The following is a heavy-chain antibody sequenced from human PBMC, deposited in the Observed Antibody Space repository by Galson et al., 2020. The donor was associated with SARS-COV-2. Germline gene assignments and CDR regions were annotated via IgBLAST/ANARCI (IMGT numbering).Heavy chain of an antibody. J-gene: IGHJ4*02. Sequence: GGSLRLSCAASGFTFSSYWMHWVRQAPGKGLVWVSRIDSDGSYTNYADSVKGRFTISRDNAKNTLYLQMNSLRADDTAVYYCARDPGYNGYDYGGQGTLVTVSS. D-gene: IGHD5-12*01. CDR2: IDSDGSYT. CDR1: GFTFSSYW. CDR3: ARDPGYNGYDY. V-gene: IGHV3-74*01.